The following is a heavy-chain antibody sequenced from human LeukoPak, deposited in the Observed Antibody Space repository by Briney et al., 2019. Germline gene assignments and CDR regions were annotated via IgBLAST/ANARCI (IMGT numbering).Heavy chain of an antibody. Sequence: SETLSLTCTVSGGSISSYYWSWIRQPPGKGLEWIGYIYYSGSTNYNPSLKSRVTISVDTSKNQFSLNLSSVTAADTAVYYCARYNWNDFTFDYWGQGTLVTVSS. V-gene: IGHV4-59*12. CDR1: GGSISSYY. CDR2: IYYSGST. D-gene: IGHD1-1*01. CDR3: ARYNWNDFTFDY. J-gene: IGHJ4*02.